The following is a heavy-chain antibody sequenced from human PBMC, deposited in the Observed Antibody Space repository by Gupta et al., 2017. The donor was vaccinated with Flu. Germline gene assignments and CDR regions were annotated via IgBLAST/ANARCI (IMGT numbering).Heavy chain of an antibody. Sequence: QVQLVQSGAEVKRPGSSVKVSCKASGDTFDKYAVTWVRQAPGQGLEWMGGIIPISDRADYAQKFQMRVTITADKATRTAYMDLSSLTSEDTAIYYCATTPYYDFWSGSTFGSWGQGTLVTVSS. CDR2: IIPISDRA. CDR3: ATTPYYDFWSGSTFGS. J-gene: IGHJ4*02. D-gene: IGHD3-3*01. CDR1: GDTFDKYA. V-gene: IGHV1-69*06.